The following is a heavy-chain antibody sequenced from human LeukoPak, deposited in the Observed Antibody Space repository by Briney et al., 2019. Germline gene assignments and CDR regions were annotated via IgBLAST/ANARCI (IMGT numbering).Heavy chain of an antibody. CDR2: IKQDGSEK. D-gene: IGHD4/OR15-4a*01. CDR1: GSTLSSHW. Sequence: GGSLRLSCAASGSTLSSHWMHWVRQAPGKGLEWVAKIKQDGSEKYYVDSVKGRFTISRDNAKNSLYLQMNSLRVEDTAVYYCARSANAAFDYWGQGTLVTVSS. CDR3: ARSANAAFDY. J-gene: IGHJ4*02. V-gene: IGHV3-7*01.